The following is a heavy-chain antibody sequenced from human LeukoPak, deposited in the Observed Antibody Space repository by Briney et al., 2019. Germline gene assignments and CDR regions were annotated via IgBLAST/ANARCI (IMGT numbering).Heavy chain of an antibody. D-gene: IGHD5-24*01. Sequence: SETLSLTCTVSGGSISSSSYYWGWIRQPPGKGLEWIGSIYYSGSTYYNPSLKSRVTISVDTSKNQFSLKLSSVTAADTAVYYCARDPSQETDYWGQGTLVTVSS. CDR2: IYYSGST. J-gene: IGHJ4*02. V-gene: IGHV4-39*07. CDR3: ARDPSQETDY. CDR1: GGSISSSSYY.